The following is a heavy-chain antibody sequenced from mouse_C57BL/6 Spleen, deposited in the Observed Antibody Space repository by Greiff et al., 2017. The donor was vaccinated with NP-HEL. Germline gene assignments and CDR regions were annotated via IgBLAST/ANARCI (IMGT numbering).Heavy chain of an antibody. V-gene: IGHV1-64*01. D-gene: IGHD2-5*01. CDR2: IHPNSGST. CDR3: ARYYSNFFDD. Sequence: VQLQQPGAELVKPGASVKLSCTASGYTFTSYWMHWVKQRPGQGLEWIGMIHPNSGSTNYNEKFKSKATLTVDKSSSTAYMQLSSLTSEDTAVYYCARYYSNFFDDWGKGTTLTVSS. CDR1: GYTFTSYW. J-gene: IGHJ2*01.